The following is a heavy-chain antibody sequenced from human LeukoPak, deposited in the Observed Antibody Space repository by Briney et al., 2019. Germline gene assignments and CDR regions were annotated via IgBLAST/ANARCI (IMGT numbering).Heavy chain of an antibody. CDR2: ISYDGSNK. D-gene: IGHD1-7*01. CDR1: GFTFSSYG. J-gene: IGHJ4*02. V-gene: IGHV3-30*18. Sequence: GGSLRLSCAASGFTFSSYGMHWVRQAPGKGLEWVAVISYDGSNKYYADSVKGRFTISRDNSKNTLYLQMNSLRAEDTAVYYCAKAWPELRDEYWGQGTLVTVSS. CDR3: AKAWPELRDEY.